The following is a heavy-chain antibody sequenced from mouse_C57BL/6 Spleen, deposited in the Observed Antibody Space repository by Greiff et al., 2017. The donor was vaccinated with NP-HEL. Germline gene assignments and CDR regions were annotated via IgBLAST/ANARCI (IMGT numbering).Heavy chain of an antibody. J-gene: IGHJ2*01. CDR2: FNPGRGGT. V-gene: IGHV1-54*01. D-gene: IGHD4-1*01. Sequence: QVQLQQSGAELVRPGTSVKVSCKASGYPFTNYLLEWVKQRPGQGLEWIGVFNPGRGGTNYNEKFKGKATLTADKSSSTAYMQLSSLTSEDSAVYFCARRRTGTHFDCWGQGTTLTVSS. CDR3: ARRRTGTHFDC. CDR1: GYPFTNYL.